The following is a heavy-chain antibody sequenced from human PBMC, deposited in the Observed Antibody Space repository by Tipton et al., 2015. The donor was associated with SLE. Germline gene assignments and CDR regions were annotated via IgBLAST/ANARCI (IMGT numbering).Heavy chain of an antibody. J-gene: IGHJ4*02. CDR2: VSGGGDST. V-gene: IGHV3-23*01. CDR1: GFMFPNYA. D-gene: IGHD2-15*01. CDR3: VPRQVDFDH. Sequence: LSLTCAASGFMFPNYAMNWVRQAPGKGLEWVSFVSGGGDSTKYADSVKGRFTVSRDNSKYTLYLQMNSLRADDTAVYYCVPRQVDFDHWGQGTLVTVSS.